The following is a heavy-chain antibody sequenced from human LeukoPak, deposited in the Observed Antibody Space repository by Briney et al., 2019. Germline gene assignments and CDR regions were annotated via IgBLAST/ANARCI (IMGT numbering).Heavy chain of an antibody. J-gene: IGHJ6*03. D-gene: IGHD5-18*01. Sequence: GGSLRLSCAASGFTFSDYYMSRIRQAPGKGLEWVSYISSSGSTIYYADSVKGRFTISRDNAKNSLYLQMNSLRADDTAVYYCARSHGYDSRQSYYYYYMDVWGKGTTVTVSS. V-gene: IGHV3-11*04. CDR3: ARSHGYDSRQSYYYYYMDV. CDR2: ISSSGSTI. CDR1: GFTFSDYY.